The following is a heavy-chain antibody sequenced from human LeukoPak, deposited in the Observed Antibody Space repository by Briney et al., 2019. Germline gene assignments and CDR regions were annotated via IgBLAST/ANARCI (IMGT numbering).Heavy chain of an antibody. V-gene: IGHV3-23*01. CDR1: GFTFSSYA. CDR3: AKDHGHYYDSSET. CDR2: ISGSGGST. J-gene: IGHJ3*01. D-gene: IGHD3-22*01. Sequence: GSLRLSCAASGFTFSSYAMSWVRQAPGKGLEWVSAISGSGGSTYYADSVKGRFTISRDNSKNTLYLQMNSLRAEGTAVYYCAKDHGHYYDSSETWGQGTMVTVSS.